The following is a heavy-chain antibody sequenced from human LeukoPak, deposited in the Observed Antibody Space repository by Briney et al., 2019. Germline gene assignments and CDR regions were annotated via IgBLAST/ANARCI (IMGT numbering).Heavy chain of an antibody. CDR3: ASSSSSSYNWFDP. V-gene: IGHV3-30*04. CDR2: ISYGGIDK. Sequence: GTSLRLSCAASGFNFSSYAMHWVRQAPGEGLEWVGLISYGGIDKSYADSVKGRFTISRDSSKRTLYLQMNSLRAEDTAVYYCASSSSSSYNWFDPWGQGTLVTVSS. D-gene: IGHD6-6*01. J-gene: IGHJ5*02. CDR1: GFNFSSYA.